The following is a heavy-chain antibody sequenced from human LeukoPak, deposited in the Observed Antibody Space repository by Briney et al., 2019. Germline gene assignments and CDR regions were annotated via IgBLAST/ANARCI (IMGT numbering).Heavy chain of an antibody. CDR3: SRDLGTGRPHDF. CDR1: GFTFSSYN. J-gene: IGHJ4*02. D-gene: IGHD3/OR15-3a*01. CDR2: LNQYGDHK. Sequence: PGGSLRLSCAASGFTFSSYNMNWVRQAPGKGLEWVANLNQYGDHKYYGDSVKGRFTISRDNARDSLYLEMNSLTVEDTAVYFCSRDLGTGRPHDFWGQGTLVTVSS. V-gene: IGHV3-7*01.